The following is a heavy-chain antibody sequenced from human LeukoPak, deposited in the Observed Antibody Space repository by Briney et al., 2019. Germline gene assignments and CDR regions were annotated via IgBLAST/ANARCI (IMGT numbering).Heavy chain of an antibody. CDR2: IYYSGNT. Sequence: PSETLSLTCTVSGGSISSSTYYWGWIRQPPGKGLEWIGNIYYSGNTHYNPSLEGRVTISVDTSKNQFSLKLSSVTAADTAVYYCARGIRGSSVYYYYMDVWGKGTTVTISS. D-gene: IGHD3-10*01. CDR1: GGSISSSTYY. CDR3: ARGIRGSSVYYYYMDV. V-gene: IGHV4-39*07. J-gene: IGHJ6*03.